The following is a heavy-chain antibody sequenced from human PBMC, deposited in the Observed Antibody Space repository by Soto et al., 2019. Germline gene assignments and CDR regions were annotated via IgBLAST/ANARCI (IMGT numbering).Heavy chain of an antibody. J-gene: IGHJ6*02. CDR1: GFNFDDYG. Sequence: EVRLVESGGGVVRPGGSLRLSCAASGFNFDDYGMSWVRQAPGKGLEWVSGIIWNGDSIAYADSVKGRFTLSRDNAKNSLYLQMNSLRAEDTALYYCARGFCTRYSCYNYGMDVWGQGTTVTVSS. CDR3: ARGFCTRYSCYNYGMDV. V-gene: IGHV3-20*04. CDR2: IIWNGDSI. D-gene: IGHD1-1*01.